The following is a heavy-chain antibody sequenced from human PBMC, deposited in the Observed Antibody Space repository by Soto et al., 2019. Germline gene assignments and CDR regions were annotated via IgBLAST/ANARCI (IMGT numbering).Heavy chain of an antibody. J-gene: IGHJ6*02. Sequence: GGSLRLSCVASGFTFTHYWMHWVRQAPGKGLVWVSYISSDGSNTNYADSVKGRFTISRDNAKNTLYLQMNSLRAEDTALYYCAKVVRYCISTSCPYYYYGMDVWGQGTTVTVSS. D-gene: IGHD2-2*01. CDR1: GFTFTHYW. CDR3: AKVVRYCISTSCPYYYYGMDV. V-gene: IGHV3-74*01. CDR2: ISSDGSNT.